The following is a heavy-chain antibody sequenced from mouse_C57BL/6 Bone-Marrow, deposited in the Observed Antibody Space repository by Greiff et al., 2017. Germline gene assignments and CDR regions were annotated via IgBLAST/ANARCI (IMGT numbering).Heavy chain of an antibody. J-gene: IGHJ4*01. D-gene: IGHD2-3*01. CDR2: INYDGSST. V-gene: IGHV5-16*01. Sequence: EVKLMESEGGLVQPGSSMKLSCKASGFTFSDYYMAWVRQVPEKGLEWVANINYDGSSTYYLDSLKSRFIISRDNAKNILYLQMSSLKSEDTATYYCARGAYDGYAMDNWGQGTSVTVSS. CDR3: ARGAYDGYAMDN. CDR1: GFTFSDYY.